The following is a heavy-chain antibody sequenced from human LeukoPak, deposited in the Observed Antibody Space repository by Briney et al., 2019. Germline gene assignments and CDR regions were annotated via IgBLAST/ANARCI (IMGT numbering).Heavy chain of an antibody. J-gene: IGHJ6*03. D-gene: IGHD2-21*02. CDR2: INPNSGGT. Sequence: ASVKVSCKASGYTFTGYYMHWVRQAPGQGLEWMGWINPNSGGTNYAQKFQGRVTMTRDTSISTAYMELSRLRSDDTAVYYCARDPAYCGGDCYFTYYYMDVWGKGTTVTISS. CDR1: GYTFTGYY. V-gene: IGHV1-2*02. CDR3: ARDPAYCGGDCYFTYYYMDV.